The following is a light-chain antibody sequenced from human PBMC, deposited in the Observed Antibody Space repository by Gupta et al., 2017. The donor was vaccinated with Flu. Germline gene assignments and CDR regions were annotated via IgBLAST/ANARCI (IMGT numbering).Light chain of an antibody. V-gene: IGKV1-33*01. J-gene: IGKJ4*01. CDR1: QDINNY. Sequence: IQLTQSPSFLSASVGDRVTITCQASQDINNYLNWYQQKPRKAPKLLIYDASNLETGVPSRFSGSGSGTDFTFTISNLQPEDIATYYCQQYDNIPLTFGGGTKVEIK. CDR3: QQYDNIPLT. CDR2: DAS.